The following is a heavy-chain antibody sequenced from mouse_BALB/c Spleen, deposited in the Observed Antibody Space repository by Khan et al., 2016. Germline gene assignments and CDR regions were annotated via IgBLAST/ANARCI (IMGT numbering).Heavy chain of an antibody. CDR3: ARKGSTTARYFDF. CDR2: ILPGSGST. CDR1: GYTFSSYW. D-gene: IGHD1-2*01. V-gene: IGHV1-9*01. J-gene: IGHJ1*01. Sequence: QVQLKQSGAELMKPGASVKISCKATGYTFSSYWIEWVKQRPGHGLEWIGEILPGSGSTNYNEMFKGKATFTEDTSSNTAYMQLSSLTSEDSAVYYCARKGSTTARYFDFWGAGTTVTVSS.